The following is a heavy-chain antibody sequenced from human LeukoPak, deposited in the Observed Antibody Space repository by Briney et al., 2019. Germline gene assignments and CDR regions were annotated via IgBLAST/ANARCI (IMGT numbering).Heavy chain of an antibody. D-gene: IGHD5-18*01. Sequence: RGESLKISCKGSGYSFTSYWIGWVRQMPGKGLEWMGIIYPGDPDTRYSPSFQGQVTISAAKSISTAYLQWSSLKASDTAMYYCARLREDTAMVGDPWGQGTLVTVSS. V-gene: IGHV5-51*01. CDR3: ARLREDTAMVGDP. CDR1: GYSFTSYW. CDR2: IYPGDPDT. J-gene: IGHJ5*02.